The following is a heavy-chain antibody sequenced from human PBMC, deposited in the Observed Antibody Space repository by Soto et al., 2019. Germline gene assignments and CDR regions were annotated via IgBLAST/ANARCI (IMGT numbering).Heavy chain of an antibody. CDR3: AKDSESTYWGSSYFDF. CDR2: ISGSGGST. V-gene: IGHV3-23*01. Sequence: GGSLRLSCAASGFTFSSYAMRWVRQAPGKGLEWVSAISGSGGSTYSADSVKGRFTISRVNSQNTLHLHMNSLRSEATAVYYCAKDSESTYWGSSYFDFWGQGTLVTGSS. J-gene: IGHJ4*02. D-gene: IGHD7-27*01. CDR1: GFTFSSYA.